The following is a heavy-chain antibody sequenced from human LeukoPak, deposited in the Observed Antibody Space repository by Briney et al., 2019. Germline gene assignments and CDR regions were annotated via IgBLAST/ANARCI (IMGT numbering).Heavy chain of an antibody. Sequence: SVKVSCKASEGTFSSYAISWVRQAPGQGLEWMGRIIPIFGTANYAQRFQGRVTITTDESTSTAYMELSSLRSEDTAVYYCARDEGGGPFDYWGQGTLVTVSS. J-gene: IGHJ4*02. CDR3: ARDEGGGPFDY. V-gene: IGHV1-69*05. CDR1: EGTFSSYA. D-gene: IGHD2-15*01. CDR2: IIPIFGTA.